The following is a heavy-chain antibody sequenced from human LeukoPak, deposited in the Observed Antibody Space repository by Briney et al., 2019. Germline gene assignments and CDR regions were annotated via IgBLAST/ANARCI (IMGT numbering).Heavy chain of an antibody. D-gene: IGHD3-16*01. J-gene: IGHJ4*02. CDR1: GIIFSDYW. CDR3: VNDLARRGGY. Sequence: GGSLRLSCAVSGIIFSDYWMSWVRQAPGKGLEWVANIEHDSSEKYYVDSVKGRFTISRDNAKNSLYLQMNSLRAEDTAVYYCVNDLARRGGYWGQGTLVIVSA. V-gene: IGHV3-7*01. CDR2: IEHDSSEK.